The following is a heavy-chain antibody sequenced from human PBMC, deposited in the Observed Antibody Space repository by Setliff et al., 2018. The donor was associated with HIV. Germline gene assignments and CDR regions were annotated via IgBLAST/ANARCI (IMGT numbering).Heavy chain of an antibody. Sequence: ASETLSLTCTVSGVSISSSTYYWGWIRQPPGKGLEWIGSIHYRGSNYYNASLKSRLTISVDTSKNQFSLKLSSVTAADTAVYYCARGRSRWTYYNYYYMDVWGKGTTVTVSS. CDR3: ARGRSRWTYYNYYYMDV. D-gene: IGHD6-13*01. CDR1: GVSISSSTYY. V-gene: IGHV4-39*07. J-gene: IGHJ6*03. CDR2: IHYRGSN.